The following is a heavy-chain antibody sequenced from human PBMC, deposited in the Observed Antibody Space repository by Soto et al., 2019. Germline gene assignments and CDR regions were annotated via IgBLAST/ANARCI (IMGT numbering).Heavy chain of an antibody. CDR3: ARDITGDREGYFDY. V-gene: IGHV3-7*03. Sequence: GGSLRLSCAASGFTFSSYWMSWVRQAPGKGLEWVANIKQDGSEKYYVDSVKGRFTISRENAKNSLYLQMNSLRAEDTAVYYCARDITGDREGYFDYWGQGTLVTVSS. CDR1: GFTFSSYW. CDR2: IKQDGSEK. J-gene: IGHJ4*02. D-gene: IGHD7-27*01.